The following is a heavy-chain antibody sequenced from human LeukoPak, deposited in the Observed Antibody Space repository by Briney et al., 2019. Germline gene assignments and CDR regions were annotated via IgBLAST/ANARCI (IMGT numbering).Heavy chain of an antibody. CDR1: GFTFSRYS. CDR2: ISTSSSYI. Sequence: KPGGSLRLSCAASGFTFSRYSLNWVRQAPGKGLEWVSSISTSSSYIYYADSVKGRFTSSRDNAKNSLYLEMNSLRAEDTAVYYCAREGVNLGSTSCYLGSWGQGTLVTVSS. J-gene: IGHJ5*02. D-gene: IGHD2-2*01. V-gene: IGHV3-21*04. CDR3: AREGVNLGSTSCYLGS.